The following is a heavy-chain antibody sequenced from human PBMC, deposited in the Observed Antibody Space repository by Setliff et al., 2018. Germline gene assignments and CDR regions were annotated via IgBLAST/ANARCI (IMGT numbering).Heavy chain of an antibody. CDR1: GGSISTATYY. CDR3: ASNRAAMALDDP. V-gene: IGHV4-39*01. D-gene: IGHD5-18*01. Sequence: SETLSLTCTVSGGSISTATYYWGWVRQSPGKGLEWIGSIYWSGNTWYNPSFKSRVTISIDTSKNQFSLKMSSVTAADTAVCYCASNRAAMALDDPWGQGKLVTVSS. J-gene: IGHJ5*02. CDR2: IYWSGNT.